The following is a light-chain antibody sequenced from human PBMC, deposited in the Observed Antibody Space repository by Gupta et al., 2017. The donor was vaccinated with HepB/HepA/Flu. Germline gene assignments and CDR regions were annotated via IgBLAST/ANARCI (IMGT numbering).Light chain of an antibody. CDR2: LGS. V-gene: IGKV2-28*01. Sequence: DIVMTQSPLSLPVTPGEPASISCRSSQSLLHNNGYNYLDWYLQKPGQSPQLLIYLGSNRASGVPDRFSGSGSGTDFTLKISRVEAEDVGVYYCMQSLQTPTFGGGTKVETK. CDR1: QSLLHNNGYNY. CDR3: MQSLQTPT. J-gene: IGKJ4*01.